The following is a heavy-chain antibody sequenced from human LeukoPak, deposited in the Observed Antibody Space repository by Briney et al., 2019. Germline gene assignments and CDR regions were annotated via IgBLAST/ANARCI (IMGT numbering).Heavy chain of an antibody. CDR1: GFTFSNDA. CDR2: ISGSGGSA. J-gene: IGHJ4*03. Sequence: GGSLRLSCAAPGFTFSNDAMTWGRQGLGEGLEWVSPISGSGGSAYYADSVKGRFTISRDNSVNTLYMQMNSLIDKDTAVYYPAKTRDYSGHGTLVTVSS. CDR3: AKTRDY. V-gene: IGHV3-23*01.